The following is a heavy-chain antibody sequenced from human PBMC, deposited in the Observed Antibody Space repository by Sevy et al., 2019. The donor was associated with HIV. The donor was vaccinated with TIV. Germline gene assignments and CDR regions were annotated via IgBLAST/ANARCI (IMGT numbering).Heavy chain of an antibody. CDR3: ARDVIAAAGGDY. D-gene: IGHD6-13*01. J-gene: IGHJ4*02. CDR1: GFTFSSYE. CDR2: ISSSGSTI. Sequence: GGSLRLSCAASGFTFSSYEMNWVRQAPGKGLEWVSYISSSGSTIYYADSVKGRFTISRDKTKNSLYLQMNSLRAEDTAVYYYARDVIAAAGGDYWGQGTLVTVSS. V-gene: IGHV3-48*03.